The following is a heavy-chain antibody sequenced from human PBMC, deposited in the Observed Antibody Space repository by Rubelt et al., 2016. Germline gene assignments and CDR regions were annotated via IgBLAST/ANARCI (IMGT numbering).Heavy chain of an antibody. Sequence: EVQLVESGGGLVQPGGSLRLSCAASGFTFSSNSMNWVRQAPGKGLEWVSYISSSSNTIYYADSVKGRFTISRDNAKNSLYLKMDRRGVEETAVYHGARELGFVVRLGELGQGYWGQGTLVTVSS. CDR3: ARELGFVVRLGELGQGY. CDR2: ISSSSNTI. V-gene: IGHV3-48*04. CDR1: GFTFSSNS. D-gene: IGHD3-16*01. J-gene: IGHJ4*02.